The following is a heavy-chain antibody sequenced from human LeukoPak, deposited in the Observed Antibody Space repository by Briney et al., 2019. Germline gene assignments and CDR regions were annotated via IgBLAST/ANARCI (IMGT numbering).Heavy chain of an antibody. V-gene: IGHV4-34*01. CDR3: ARGGDSYGL. D-gene: IGHD5-18*01. CDR2: INHSGST. J-gene: IGHJ4*02. CDR1: GGSFSGYY. Sequence: SETLSLTCAVYGGSFSGYYWSWIRQPPGKGLEWIGEINHSGSTNHNPSLKSRVTISVDTSKNQFSLKLSSVTAADTAVYYCARGGDSYGLWGQGTLVTVSS.